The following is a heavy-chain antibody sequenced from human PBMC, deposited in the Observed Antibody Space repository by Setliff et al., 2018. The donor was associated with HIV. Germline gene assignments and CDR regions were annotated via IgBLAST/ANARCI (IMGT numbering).Heavy chain of an antibody. J-gene: IGHJ3*02. CDR3: ASGGSGSYLPVPDAFDI. CDR1: GGTFSSYT. CDR2: IIPIFGTA. D-gene: IGHD1-26*01. Sequence: SVKVSCKASGGTFSSYTISWVRQAPGQGLEWMGGIIPIFGTANYAQKFQGRVTITTDESTSTAYMELSSLRSEDTAVYYCASGGSGSYLPVPDAFDIWGQGTMVTVSS. V-gene: IGHV1-69*05.